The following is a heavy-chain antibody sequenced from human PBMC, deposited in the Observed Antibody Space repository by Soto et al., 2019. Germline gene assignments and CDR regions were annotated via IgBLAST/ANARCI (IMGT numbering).Heavy chain of an antibody. D-gene: IGHD3-16*01. V-gene: IGHV4-30-4*01. CDR1: GGSISSGDYY. Sequence: SETLSLTCTVSGGSISSGDYYWSWIRQPPGKGLEWIGYIYYSGSTYYNPSLKGRVTISVDTSKNQFSLKLSSVTAADTAVYYCASAISYDYVWRFHNPGALDYWGRGALVSVSS. CDR3: ASAISYDYVWRFHNPGALDY. J-gene: IGHJ4*02. CDR2: IYYSGST.